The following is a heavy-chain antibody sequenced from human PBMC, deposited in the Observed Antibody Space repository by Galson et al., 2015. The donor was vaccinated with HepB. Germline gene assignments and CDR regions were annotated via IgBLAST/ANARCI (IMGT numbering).Heavy chain of an antibody. Sequence: LSLTCTVSGGSIGSGGYYWSWIRQHPGKGLEWIGYIYYSGSTYYNPSLKSRVTISVDTSKNQFSLKLSSVTAADTAVYYCARDRGAVGFDYWGQGTLVTVSS. CDR2: IYYSGST. CDR1: GGSIGSGGYY. V-gene: IGHV4-31*03. J-gene: IGHJ4*02. CDR3: ARDRGAVGFDY. D-gene: IGHD3-10*01.